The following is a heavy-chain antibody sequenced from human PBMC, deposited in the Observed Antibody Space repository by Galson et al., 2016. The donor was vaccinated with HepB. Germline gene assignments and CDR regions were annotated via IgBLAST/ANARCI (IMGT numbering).Heavy chain of an antibody. CDR1: GFTFDDYA. J-gene: IGHJ4*02. Sequence: SLRLSCAASGFTFDDYAMHWVRQAPGKGLEWVSGITWDSRSRDYVASVKGRFTISRDNARNSIYLQMDSLRADDSALYYCAKAGPGDDVYRDYVLDSWGQGTLVTVSS. CDR3: AKAGPGDDVYRDYVLDS. CDR2: ITWDSRSR. D-gene: IGHD4-17*01. V-gene: IGHV3-9*01.